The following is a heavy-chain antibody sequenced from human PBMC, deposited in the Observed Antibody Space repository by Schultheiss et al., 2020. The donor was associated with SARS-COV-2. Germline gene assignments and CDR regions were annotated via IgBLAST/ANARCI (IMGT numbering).Heavy chain of an antibody. D-gene: IGHD3-10*01. CDR1: GFTFSSYA. Sequence: GGSLRLSYAASGFTFSSYAMRWVRQAPGKGLEWVGRIKSKTDGGTTDYAAPVKGRFTISRDDSKNTLYLQMNSLKTEDTAVYYCTTDGLINYGSGSYYRDFDYWGQGTLVTVSS. V-gene: IGHV3-15*01. CDR3: TTDGLINYGSGSYYRDFDY. J-gene: IGHJ4*02. CDR2: IKSKTDGGTT.